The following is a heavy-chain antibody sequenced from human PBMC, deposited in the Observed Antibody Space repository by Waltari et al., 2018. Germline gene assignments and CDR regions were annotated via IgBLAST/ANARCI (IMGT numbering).Heavy chain of an antibody. Sequence: EVLLVESGGGLVQPGGSLRLSCAAPGFTFSSYWMPWVRQAPGKGLVWVSRINRNRGSTHYAYSVKDRFTIFRDNAKTTLYLQINSLRFEDTAVYYWAARSSTSCYYAWCQGTLVTVST. J-gene: IGHJ5*02. CDR2: INRNRGST. V-gene: IGHV3-74*01. D-gene: IGHD2-2*01. CDR1: GFTFSSYW. CDR3: AARSSTSCYYA.